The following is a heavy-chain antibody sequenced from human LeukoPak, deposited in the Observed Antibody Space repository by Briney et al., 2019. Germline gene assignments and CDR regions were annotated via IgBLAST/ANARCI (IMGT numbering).Heavy chain of an antibody. D-gene: IGHD6-13*01. J-gene: IGHJ5*02. CDR3: ARDVSFEQLGNWFDP. CDR1: GGSISSYY. Sequence: SQTLSLTCTVSGGSISSYYWSWIRQPAGKGLEWMGRIYTSGSTNYNPSLKSRVTMSVDTSKNQFSLKLSSVTAADTAVYYCARDVSFEQLGNWFDPWGQGTLVTVSS. V-gene: IGHV4-4*07. CDR2: IYTSGST.